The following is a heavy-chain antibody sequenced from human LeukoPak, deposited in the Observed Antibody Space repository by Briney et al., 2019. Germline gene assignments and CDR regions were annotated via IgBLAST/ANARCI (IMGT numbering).Heavy chain of an antibody. D-gene: IGHD2-2*01. CDR3: ARGVSTSRYGLCRSGDWFDP. V-gene: IGHV3-13*01. CDR1: GFTFSSYD. J-gene: IGHJ5*02. Sequence: GGSLRLSCAASGFTFSSYDMHWVRQATGKGLEWVSAIGTAGDTYYPGSVKGRFTISRENAKNSLYLQMNSLRAGDTAVYYCARGVSTSRYGLCRSGDWFDPWGQGTLVTVSS. CDR2: IGTAGDT.